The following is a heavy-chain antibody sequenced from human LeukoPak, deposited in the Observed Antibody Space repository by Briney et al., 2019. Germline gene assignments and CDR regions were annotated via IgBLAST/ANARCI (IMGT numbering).Heavy chain of an antibody. J-gene: IGHJ5*02. D-gene: IGHD4-11*01. CDR3: ARVYLPDYSSNWFDP. CDR1: GGTFSSYA. Sequence: ASVTVSCKASGGTFSSYAISWVRQAPGQGLEWMGGIIPIFGTANCAQKFQGRVTITADESTSTAYMELSSLRSEDTAVYYCARVYLPDYSSNWFDPWGQGTLVTVSS. CDR2: IIPIFGTA. V-gene: IGHV1-69*13.